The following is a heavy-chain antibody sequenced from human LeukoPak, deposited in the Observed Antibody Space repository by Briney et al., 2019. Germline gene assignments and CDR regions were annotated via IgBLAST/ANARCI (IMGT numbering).Heavy chain of an antibody. V-gene: IGHV1-69*01. J-gene: IGHJ6*02. CDR1: GGTFSSYA. CDR2: IIPIFGTA. CDR3: ARKTEDIVVVPAAIRGENYYHGMDV. Sequence: GSSVKVSCKASGGTFSSYAISWVRQAPGQGLEWMGGIIPIFGTANYAQKFQGRVTITADESTSTAYMELSSLRSEDTAVYYCARKTEDIVVVPAAIRGENYYHGMDVWGQGTTVTVSS. D-gene: IGHD2-2*02.